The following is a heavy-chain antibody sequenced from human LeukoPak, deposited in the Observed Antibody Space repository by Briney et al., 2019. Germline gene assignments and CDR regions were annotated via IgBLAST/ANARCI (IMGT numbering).Heavy chain of an antibody. V-gene: IGHV1-18*01. CDR3: ARAGYCSSTSCPTLYYYYYMDV. D-gene: IGHD2-2*01. Sequence: ASVKVSCKASGYTFTSYGISWVRRAPGQGLEWMGWISAYNGNTNYAQKLQGRVTMTTDTSTSTAYMELRSLRSDDTAVYYCARAGYCSSTSCPTLYYYYYMDVWGKGTAVTVSS. CDR2: ISAYNGNT. J-gene: IGHJ6*03. CDR1: GYTFTSYG.